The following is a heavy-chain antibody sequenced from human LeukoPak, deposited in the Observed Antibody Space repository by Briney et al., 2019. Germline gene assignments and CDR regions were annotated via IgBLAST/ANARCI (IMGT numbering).Heavy chain of an antibody. CDR2: IYYSGST. J-gene: IGHJ4*02. V-gene: IGHV4-39*07. CDR3: AKDWFPTPGLMIVDY. D-gene: IGHD3-22*01. CDR1: GGSISSSSYY. Sequence: SETLSLTCTVSGGSISSSSYYWGWIRQPPGKGLEWIGSIYYSGSTYYNPSLKSRVTISVDTSKNQFSLKLSSVTAEDTAVYYCAKDWFPTPGLMIVDYWGQGTLVTVSS.